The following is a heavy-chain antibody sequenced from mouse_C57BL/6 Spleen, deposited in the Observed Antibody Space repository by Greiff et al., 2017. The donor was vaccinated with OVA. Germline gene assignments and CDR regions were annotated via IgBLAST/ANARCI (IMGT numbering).Heavy chain of an antibody. J-gene: IGHJ4*01. CDR1: GYSFTGYY. V-gene: IGHV1-43*01. CDR2: INPSTGGT. CDR3: ARGEGFYAMDY. Sequence: VQLQQSGPELVKPGASVKISCKASGYSFTGYYMHWVKQSSEKRLEWIGEINPSTGGTSYNQKFKGKATLTVDKSSSTAYMQRKSLTAEDSAVYYSARGEGFYAMDYWGQGTSVTVSS.